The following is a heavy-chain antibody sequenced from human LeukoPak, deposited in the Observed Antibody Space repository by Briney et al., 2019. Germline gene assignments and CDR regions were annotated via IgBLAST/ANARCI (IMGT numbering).Heavy chain of an antibody. Sequence: TGGSLRLSCAVSGFNLNSYAMHWVRQSPRGGLEWVANISPDGSAEYYVDSVKGRFTISRDHAKNLVYLQLSSLRTEDTAVYYCSGRSGFSSIYWGQGTLVTVSS. CDR1: GFNLNSYA. D-gene: IGHD6-19*01. CDR3: SGRSGFSSIY. J-gene: IGHJ4*02. V-gene: IGHV3-7*01. CDR2: ISPDGSAE.